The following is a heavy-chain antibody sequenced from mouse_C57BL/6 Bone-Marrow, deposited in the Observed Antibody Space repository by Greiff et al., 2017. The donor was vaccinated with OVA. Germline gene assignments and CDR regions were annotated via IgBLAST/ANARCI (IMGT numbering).Heavy chain of an antibody. V-gene: IGHV3-6*01. J-gene: IGHJ2*01. Sequence: DVQLQESGPGLVKPSQSLSLTCSVTGYSITSGYYWNWIRQFPGNKLEWMGYISYDGSNNYNPSLKNRISITRDTSKNQFFLKLNSVTTEDTATYYCAFITTVVATFDYWGQGTTLTVSS. CDR3: AFITTVVATFDY. CDR2: ISYDGSN. D-gene: IGHD1-1*01. CDR1: GYSITSGYY.